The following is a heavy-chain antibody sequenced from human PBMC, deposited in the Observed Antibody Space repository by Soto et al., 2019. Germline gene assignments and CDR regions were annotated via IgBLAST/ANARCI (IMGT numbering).Heavy chain of an antibody. D-gene: IGHD3-22*01. V-gene: IGHV3-21*01. Sequence: EVQLVESDGGLVKPGGSLRLSCAASGFTFSSYSMNWVRQAPGKGLEWVSSISSSSSYIYYADSVKGRFTISRDNAKNSLYLQMNSLRAEDTAVYYCASHPRDSSGYWYYFDYWGQGTLVTVSS. CDR3: ASHPRDSSGYWYYFDY. CDR1: GFTFSSYS. CDR2: ISSSSSYI. J-gene: IGHJ4*02.